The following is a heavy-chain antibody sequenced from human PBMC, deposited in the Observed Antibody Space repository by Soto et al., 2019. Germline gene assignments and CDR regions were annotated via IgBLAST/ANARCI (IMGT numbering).Heavy chain of an antibody. V-gene: IGHV3-33*01. CDR3: AREQWLVSFYYYYGMDV. CDR2: IWYDGSNK. J-gene: IGHJ6*02. CDR1: GFTFSSYG. Sequence: AGGSLRLSCAASGFTFSSYGMHWVRQAPGKGLEWVAVIWYDGSNKYYADSVKGRFTISRDNSKNTLYLQMNSLRAEDTAVYYCAREQWLVSFYYYYGMDVWGQGTTVTVSS. D-gene: IGHD6-19*01.